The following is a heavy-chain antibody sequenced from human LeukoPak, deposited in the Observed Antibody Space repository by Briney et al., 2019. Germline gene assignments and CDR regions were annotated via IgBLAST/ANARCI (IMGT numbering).Heavy chain of an antibody. V-gene: IGHV1-2*02. CDR3: AATGIVGAHFDY. CDR2: INPNSGGT. D-gene: IGHD1-26*01. CDR1: GYTFTGYY. J-gene: IGHJ4*02. Sequence: ASVKVSCKASGYTFTGYYMHWVRQAPGQGLEWMGWINPNSGGTNYAQKFQGRVTVTRDTSISTAYMELSRLRSDDTAVYYCAATGIVGAHFDYWGQGTLVTVSS.